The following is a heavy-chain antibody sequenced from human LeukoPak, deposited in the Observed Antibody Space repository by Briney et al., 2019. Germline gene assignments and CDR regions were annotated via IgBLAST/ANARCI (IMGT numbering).Heavy chain of an antibody. Sequence: PSETLSLTCAVYGGSFSGYYWSWVRQAPGKGLEWVANIKQDGSEKYYVDSVKGRFTISRDNAKNSLYLQMNSLRAEDTAVYYCAREKALYSSGWYSFYYYMDVWGKGTTVTISS. CDR2: IKQDGSEK. CDR1: GGSFSGYY. J-gene: IGHJ6*03. V-gene: IGHV3-7*01. CDR3: AREKALYSSGWYSFYYYMDV. D-gene: IGHD6-19*01.